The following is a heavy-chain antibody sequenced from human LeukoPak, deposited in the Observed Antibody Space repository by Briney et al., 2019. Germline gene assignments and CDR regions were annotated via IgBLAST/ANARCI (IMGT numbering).Heavy chain of an antibody. CDR2: INWNSDSI. V-gene: IGHV3-9*01. Sequence: GGSLRLSCAVSGFTFDDYAMHWVRQVPGKGLEWVSGINWNSDSIGYADSVKGRFTTSRDNAKNSLYLQMNSLRAEDTAVYYCAKDYIRYYYDSSGSMDVWGKGTTVTISS. CDR1: GFTFDDYA. J-gene: IGHJ6*03. D-gene: IGHD3-22*01. CDR3: AKDYIRYYYDSSGSMDV.